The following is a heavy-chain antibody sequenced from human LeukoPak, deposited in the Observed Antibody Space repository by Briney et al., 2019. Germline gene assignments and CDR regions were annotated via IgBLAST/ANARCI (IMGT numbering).Heavy chain of an antibody. V-gene: IGHV3-74*01. CDR2: INSDGSST. CDR1: GFTFSSYW. Sequence: GGSLRLSCAASGFTFSSYWMHWVRQAPGKGLVWVSRINSDGSSTSYADSVKGRFTISRDNAKNTLYLQMNSLRAEDTAVYYCARGGPYYCDSIGYYSDYWGQGTLVTVSS. CDR3: ARGGPYYCDSIGYYSDY. D-gene: IGHD3-22*01. J-gene: IGHJ4*02.